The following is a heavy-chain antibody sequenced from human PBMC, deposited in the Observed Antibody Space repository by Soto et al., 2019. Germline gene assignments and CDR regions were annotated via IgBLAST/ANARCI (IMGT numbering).Heavy chain of an antibody. CDR3: AKLESVEIRFLEWLFDY. D-gene: IGHD3-3*01. CDR1: GFTFSSYA. CDR2: ISGSGGST. V-gene: IGHV3-23*01. J-gene: IGHJ4*02. Sequence: GGSLRLSCAASGFTFSSYAMSWVRQAPGKGLEWVSAISGSGGSTYYADSVKGRFTISRDNSKNTLYLQMNSLRAEDTAVYYCAKLESVEIRFLEWLFDYWGQGTLVTVSS.